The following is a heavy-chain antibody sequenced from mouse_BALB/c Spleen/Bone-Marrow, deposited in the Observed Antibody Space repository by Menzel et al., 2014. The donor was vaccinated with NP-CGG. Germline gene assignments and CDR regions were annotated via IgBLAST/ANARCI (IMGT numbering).Heavy chain of an antibody. D-gene: IGHD2-1*01. V-gene: IGHV14-3*02. J-gene: IGHJ3*01. CDR2: IDPANGDI. CDR1: GFNIKDTY. Sequence: EVHLVESGAELVKPGASVKLSCTASGFNIKDTYMHWVKQRPEQGLEWIGRIDPANGDIIYDPKFQGKATITADTSPNTAYLQLSSLTSEDTAVYYCARGGNYGWFAYWGQGTLVTVSA. CDR3: ARGGNYGWFAY.